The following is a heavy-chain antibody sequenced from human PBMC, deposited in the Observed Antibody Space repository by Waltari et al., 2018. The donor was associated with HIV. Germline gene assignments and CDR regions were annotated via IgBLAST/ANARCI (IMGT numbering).Heavy chain of an antibody. Sequence: VQLQESGPGLVRPSETLNLPFSLSGASIRRCHPSWGWVRPLPGAGLGWLGPTELGWSTSYLPSRKSRLNISLDALNTPVSLYLASLSAADTAVYFCVGIVNDYGWGGFQSGGPNRIDPWGQGMLVTVSS. V-gene: IGHV4-30-4*01. J-gene: IGHJ5*02. CDR3: VGIVNDYGWGGFQSGGPNRIDP. CDR2: TELGWST. D-gene: IGHD3-16*01. CDR1: GASIRRCHPS.